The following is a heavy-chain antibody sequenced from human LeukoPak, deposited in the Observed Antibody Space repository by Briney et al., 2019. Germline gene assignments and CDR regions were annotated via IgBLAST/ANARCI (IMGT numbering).Heavy chain of an antibody. J-gene: IGHJ3*02. CDR1: GITFSSYW. D-gene: IGHD6-13*01. Sequence: VGSLRLSCAASGITFSSYWMDWVRQAPGKGLLWVSRINVDGSSTSYADSVKGRFTLPRDNAKNTLYLQMNSLRAEDTAVYYCARDFIAAAGIDAFDIWGQGTMVTVSS. V-gene: IGHV3-74*01. CDR3: ARDFIAAAGIDAFDI. CDR2: INVDGSST.